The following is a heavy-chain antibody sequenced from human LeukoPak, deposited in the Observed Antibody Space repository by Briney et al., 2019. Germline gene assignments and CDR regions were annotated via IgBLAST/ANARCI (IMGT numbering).Heavy chain of an antibody. D-gene: IGHD2-2*01. V-gene: IGHV1-18*01. CDR3: ASGRHRSYQLLSYYYYGMDV. CDR1: GYTFTSYS. J-gene: IGHJ6*02. Sequence: ASVKVPCKASGYTFTSYSISWVRQAPGQGLEWMGWISAYNGNTNYAQKFQGRVTITADESTSTAYMELSSLRSEDTAVYYCASGRHRSYQLLSYYYYGMDVWGQGTTVTVSS. CDR2: ISAYNGNT.